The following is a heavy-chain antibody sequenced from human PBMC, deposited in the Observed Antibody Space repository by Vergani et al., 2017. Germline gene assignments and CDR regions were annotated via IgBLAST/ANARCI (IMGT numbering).Heavy chain of an antibody. CDR2: INPNSGAT. J-gene: IGHJ4*02. CDR3: ARDLTYSTSRLGGGGFDA. D-gene: IGHD6-6*01. CDR1: GYTFTSFY. V-gene: IGHV1-2*02. Sequence: QVQLVQSGAEVKKPGASVKVSCKASGYTFTSFYVHWVRQAPGQGLEWMGWINPNSGATTYAQKFQGRVTMTRDTSITTVYMELSSLRSDDTAVYYCARDLTYSTSRLGGGGFDAWGQGTLVGVSS.